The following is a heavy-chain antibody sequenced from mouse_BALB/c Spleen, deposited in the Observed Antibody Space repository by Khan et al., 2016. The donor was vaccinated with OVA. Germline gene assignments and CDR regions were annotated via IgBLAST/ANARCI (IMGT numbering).Heavy chain of an antibody. D-gene: IGHD2-14*01. V-gene: IGHV1-4*01. CDR2: INPSNDYT. Sequence: QIQLVQSGAELARPGASVKMSCKASGYTFTSYTIHWIKKRPGQGLEWIGYINPSNDYTNYNQKFKDKATLTADKSSTTAYMQLSSLTSDDSAVYDCARDGAYYRNDGWFAYWGQGTLVTVSA. J-gene: IGHJ3*01. CDR3: ARDGAYYRNDGWFAY. CDR1: GYTFTSYT.